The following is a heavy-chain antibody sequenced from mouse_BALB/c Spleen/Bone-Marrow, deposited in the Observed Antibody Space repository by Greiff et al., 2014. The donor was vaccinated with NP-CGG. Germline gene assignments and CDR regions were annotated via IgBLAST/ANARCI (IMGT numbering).Heavy chain of an antibody. CDR2: ISTYSGNT. D-gene: IGHD2-3*01. Sequence: VHLVESGPELVRPGVSVKISCKGSGYTFTDYAMHWVKQSHAKILEWIGVISTYSGNTNYNQKFKGKATMTVDKSSSTAYMELARLTSEDSAIYYCARGRYDFAYWGQGTLVTVSA. V-gene: IGHV1-67*01. CDR3: ARGRYDFAY. J-gene: IGHJ3*01. CDR1: GYTFTDYA.